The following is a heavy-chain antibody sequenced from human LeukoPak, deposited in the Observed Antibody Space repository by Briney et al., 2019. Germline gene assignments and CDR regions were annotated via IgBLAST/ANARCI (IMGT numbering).Heavy chain of an antibody. CDR3: ARDIVVVPAAPTFYYYYYYMDV. V-gene: IGHV4-4*07. J-gene: IGHJ6*03. D-gene: IGHD2-2*01. Sequence: PSETLSLTCTVSGGSISSYYWSWIRQPAGKGLEWIGRIYTNGSTNYNPSLKSRVTMSVDTSKNQFSLKLSSVTAADTAVYYCARDIVVVPAAPTFYYYYYYMDVWGKGTTVTISS. CDR1: GGSISSYY. CDR2: IYTNGST.